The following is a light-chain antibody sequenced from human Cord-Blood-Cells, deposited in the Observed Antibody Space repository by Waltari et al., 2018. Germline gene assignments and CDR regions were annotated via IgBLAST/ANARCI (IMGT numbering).Light chain of an antibody. CDR3: QKYKNWPFP. V-gene: IGKV3-15*01. J-gene: IGKJ3*01. CDR1: QSVSSN. CDR2: CAS. Sequence: EIVMTQSPATLSVSPGERATLSCRASQSVSSNLAWYHQKPGQAPRLLIYCASTRATGTPARFSGSGSGTEFTLTSSSLQCEDFAVYYCQKYKNWPFPFGPGTKVDIK.